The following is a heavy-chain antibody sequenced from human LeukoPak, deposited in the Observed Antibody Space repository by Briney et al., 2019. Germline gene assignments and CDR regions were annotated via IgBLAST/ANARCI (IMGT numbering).Heavy chain of an antibody. Sequence: TSETLSLTCIVSGGSVSSGSYYWSWIRQPPGKGLEWIGYIYNGGSTTYNPSLKSRVTISVDTSKNQFSLRPSSVTAADTAVYYCARSNWNDNGGFHSDYWGQGTLVTVSS. CDR1: GGSVSSGSYY. CDR2: IYNGGST. V-gene: IGHV4-61*01. CDR3: ARSNWNDNGGFHSDY. D-gene: IGHD1-1*01. J-gene: IGHJ4*02.